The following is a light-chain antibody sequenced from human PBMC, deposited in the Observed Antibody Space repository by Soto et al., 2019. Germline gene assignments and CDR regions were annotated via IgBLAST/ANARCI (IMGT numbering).Light chain of an antibody. CDR1: QSVSSW. CDR2: KAA. V-gene: IGKV1-5*03. CDR3: HQSYSYWT. J-gene: IGKJ1*01. Sequence: DIQMTQSPSTLSASVGDRVTITCRASQSVSSWVAWYQQKPRKAPNLLIYKAASLESGVPSRFSGSGSGTDFSIAIRGLQPDHLASYYCHQSYSYWTFGPGTNVEIK.